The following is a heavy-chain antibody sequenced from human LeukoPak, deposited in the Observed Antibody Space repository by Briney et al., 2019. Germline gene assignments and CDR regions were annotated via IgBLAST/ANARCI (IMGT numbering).Heavy chain of an antibody. CDR3: ARHRGGRAAAGTVNWFDP. J-gene: IGHJ5*02. D-gene: IGHD6-13*01. V-gene: IGHV4-59*08. Sequence: PSETLSLTCTVSGGSTTGYYWSWIRQPPGKGLEWIGNINYSGSTNYNPSLESRVTISQDTSTNQFSLKLSSVTAADTAVYYCARHRGGRAAAGTVNWFDPWGQGTLVTVSS. CDR1: GGSTTGYY. CDR2: INYSGST.